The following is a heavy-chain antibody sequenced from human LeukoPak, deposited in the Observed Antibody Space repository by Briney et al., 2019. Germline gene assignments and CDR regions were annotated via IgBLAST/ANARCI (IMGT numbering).Heavy chain of an antibody. Sequence: PSETLSLTCTVSGGSISSSSYYWGWIRQPPGKGLEWIGSIYYSGSTYYNPSLKSRVTISVDTSKNQFSLKLSSVTAADTAVYYCARGIGSYYYYMDVWGKGTTVTVSS. V-gene: IGHV4-39*07. CDR3: ARGIGSYYYYMDV. J-gene: IGHJ6*03. CDR2: IYYSGST. D-gene: IGHD2-15*01. CDR1: GGSISSSSYY.